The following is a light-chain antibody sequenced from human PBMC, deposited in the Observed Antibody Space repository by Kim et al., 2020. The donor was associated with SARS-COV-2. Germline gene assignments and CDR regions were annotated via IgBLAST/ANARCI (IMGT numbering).Light chain of an antibody. CDR2: DVS. CDR3: SSYTSSDTGV. CDR1: SSDIGTYNY. V-gene: IGLV2-14*03. J-gene: IGLJ2*01. Sequence: GQSITISCTGTSSDIGTYNYVSWYQQHPGKVPKLIIFDVSNRPSGVSNRFSGSKSGNMASLTISGLQAEDEADYYCSSYTSSDTGVFGGGTKLTVL.